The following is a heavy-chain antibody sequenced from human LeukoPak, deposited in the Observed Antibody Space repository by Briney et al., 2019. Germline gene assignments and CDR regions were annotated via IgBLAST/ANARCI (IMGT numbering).Heavy chain of an antibody. D-gene: IGHD6-19*01. J-gene: IGHJ6*02. CDR1: GFRFSSYG. CDR2: ISYDGSNK. Sequence: GGSLRLSCAASGFRFSSYGMHWVRQAPGKGLEWVAVISYDGSNKYYADSVKGRFTISRDNSKNTLYLQMNSLRAEDTAVYYCAKDTSSGPLYYGMDVWGQGTTVTVSS. V-gene: IGHV3-30*18. CDR3: AKDTSSGPLYYGMDV.